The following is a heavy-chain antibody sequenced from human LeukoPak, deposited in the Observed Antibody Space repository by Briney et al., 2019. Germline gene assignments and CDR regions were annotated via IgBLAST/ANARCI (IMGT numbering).Heavy chain of an antibody. Sequence: GASVKVSCKASGYTFTGYYIHWVRQAPGQGLEWMGWINPSGGSTTYAQKFQGRVTMTRDMSTSTVYMELSSLRSEDTAVYYCARGLHISVRAPPDFWGQGTLVTVSS. D-gene: IGHD2-21*01. CDR3: ARGLHISVRAPPDF. V-gene: IGHV1-46*01. J-gene: IGHJ4*02. CDR1: GYTFTGYY. CDR2: INPSGGST.